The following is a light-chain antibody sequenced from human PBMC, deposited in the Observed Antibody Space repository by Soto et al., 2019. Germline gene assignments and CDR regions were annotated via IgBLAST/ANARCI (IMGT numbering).Light chain of an antibody. CDR3: QQYGDLPPT. J-gene: IGKJ1*01. CDR1: QSVTYDQ. Sequence: EILLTQSPDTLSLSPGERATLSCMASQSVTYDQLAWYRQTPGQAPRLLIYGASSRAAGIPDRFSGSGSGTDFTLTISRLEPEDFVVYHCQQYGDLPPTFGQGTKVDIK. V-gene: IGKV3-20*01. CDR2: GAS.